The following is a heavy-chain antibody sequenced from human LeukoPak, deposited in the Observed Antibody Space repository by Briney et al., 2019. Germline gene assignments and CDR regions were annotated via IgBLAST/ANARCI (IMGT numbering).Heavy chain of an antibody. D-gene: IGHD2-21*02. CDR3: VSGGDSGY. CDR1: RFTFSTNW. V-gene: IGHV3-7*03. CDR2: ITPAGSEK. Sequence: PGGSLRLSCAASRFTFSTNWVGWVRQAPGKGLEWVASITPAGSEKYYANSMKGRFTISRDNAKNSLFLQMNSLRADDTGVYFCVSGGDSGYWGQGTLVTVSS. J-gene: IGHJ4*02.